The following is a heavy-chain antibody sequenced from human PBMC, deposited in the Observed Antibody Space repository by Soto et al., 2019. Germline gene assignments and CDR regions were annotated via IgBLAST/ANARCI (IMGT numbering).Heavy chain of an antibody. V-gene: IGHV1-18*01. CDR1: GGTFSSYA. J-gene: IGHJ4*02. CDR3: ARVSCYDSSGCGDY. CDR2: ISAYNGNT. D-gene: IGHD3-22*01. Sequence: ASVKVSCKASGGTFSSYAISWVRQAPGQGLEWMGWISAYNGNTNYAQKLQGRVTMTTDTSTSTAYMELRSLRSDDTAVYYCARVSCYDSSGCGDYWGQGTLVTVSS.